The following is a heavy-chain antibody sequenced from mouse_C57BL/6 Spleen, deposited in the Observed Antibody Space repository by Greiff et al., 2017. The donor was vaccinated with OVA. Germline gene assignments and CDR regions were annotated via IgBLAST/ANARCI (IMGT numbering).Heavy chain of an antibody. V-gene: IGHV1-69*01. CDR2: IDPSDSYT. CDR3: ARWELLLDY. J-gene: IGHJ4*01. CDR1: GYTFTSYW. D-gene: IGHD4-1*01. Sequence: QVQLQQPGAELVMPGASVKLSCKASGYTFTSYWMHWVKQRPGQGLEWIGEIDPSDSYTNYNQKFKGKSTLTVDKSSSTAYMQLSSLTSEDSAVYYCARWELLLDYWGQGTSVTVSS.